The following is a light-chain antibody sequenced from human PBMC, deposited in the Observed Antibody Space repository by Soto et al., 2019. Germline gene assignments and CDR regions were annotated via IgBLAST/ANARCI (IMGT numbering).Light chain of an antibody. V-gene: IGLV1-47*01. J-gene: IGLJ3*02. CDR3: ATWDDSLNGLV. CDR2: RNN. Sequence: QSVLTQPPSASGTPGQRVTISCSGSSSNIGSNFVYWYQQFPGTAPKLLIYRNNQRPSGVPDRFSGSKSGTSASLAISGLPSEDEADYHCATWDDSLNGLVFGGGTKLTVL. CDR1: SSNIGSNF.